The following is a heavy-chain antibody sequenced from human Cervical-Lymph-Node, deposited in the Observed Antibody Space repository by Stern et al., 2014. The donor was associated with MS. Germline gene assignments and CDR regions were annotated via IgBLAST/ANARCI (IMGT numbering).Heavy chain of an antibody. V-gene: IGHV3-7*01. CDR3: ARGAAVGF. CDR2: VKQDGSEK. D-gene: IGHD6-19*01. CDR1: GFTFSNYW. Sequence: EVQLVEYGGGLVQPGGSLRLSCAASGFTFSNYWMNWVRQAPGKGLEWVASVKQDGSEKYYVDSVKGRFTISRDNAKNSLYLQMNSLRVEDTAVYYCARGAAVGFWGQGTLVTVSS. J-gene: IGHJ4*02.